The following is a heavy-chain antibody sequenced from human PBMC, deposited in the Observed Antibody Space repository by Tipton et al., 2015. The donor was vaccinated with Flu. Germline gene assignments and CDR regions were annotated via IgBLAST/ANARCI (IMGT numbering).Heavy chain of an antibody. V-gene: IGHV4-59*01. J-gene: IGHJ6*03. D-gene: IGHD6-19*01. CDR1: GGSINTYC. CDR3: ARLSNIAVPGIGHYHYYYMDV. Sequence: GLVKPSETLSLTCTVSGGSINTYCWSWMRQPPGKGLEWVGYMCYSGSANYNPSLTSRVTISVDTSKNQFSLKVSSVTAADTAVYYCARLSNIAVPGIGHYHYYYMDVWGKGTTVTVSS. CDR2: MCYSGSA.